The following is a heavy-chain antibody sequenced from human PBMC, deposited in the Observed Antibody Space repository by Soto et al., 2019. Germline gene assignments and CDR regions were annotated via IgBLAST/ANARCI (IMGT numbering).Heavy chain of an antibody. CDR2: INYSGNT. CDR3: ARDSASSSSRGLDS. D-gene: IGHD6-6*01. Sequence: PSETLSLTCTVSGVSISIYYWSWIRQPPGKGLEWIGYINYSGNTNYNPSLRSRVTMSVDTSKKQFSLKVSSVTAADTAVYYCARDSASSSSRGLDSWGQGTLVTVSS. CDR1: GVSISIYY. J-gene: IGHJ4*02. V-gene: IGHV4-59*01.